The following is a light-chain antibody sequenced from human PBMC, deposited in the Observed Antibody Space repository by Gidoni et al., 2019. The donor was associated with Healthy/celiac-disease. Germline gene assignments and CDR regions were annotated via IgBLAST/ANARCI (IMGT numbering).Light chain of an antibody. Sequence: EIVMTQSPATLSVSPGERATLSCRASQSVSSNLAWYQQKPGQAPRLLLYGASTRATGIPARFSGSGSGTEFTLTISSLQSEDFAVYYCQQYNNWPYGSFGQGTKLEIK. CDR2: GAS. CDR1: QSVSSN. V-gene: IGKV3-15*01. J-gene: IGKJ2*04. CDR3: QQYNNWPYGS.